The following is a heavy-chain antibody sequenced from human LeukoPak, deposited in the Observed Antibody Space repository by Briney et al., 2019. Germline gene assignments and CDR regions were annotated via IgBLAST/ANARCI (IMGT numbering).Heavy chain of an antibody. CDR1: GYTFTGYY. Sequence: ASVKVSCKASGYTFTGYYMHWVRQAPGQGLEWVGWINPNSGGTNYAQKFQGRVTMTRDTSISTDYMELSRLRSDDTAVYYCARGYCSSTSCFRIDYWGQGTLVTVSS. V-gene: IGHV1-2*02. J-gene: IGHJ4*02. CDR2: INPNSGGT. D-gene: IGHD2-2*01. CDR3: ARGYCSSTSCFRIDY.